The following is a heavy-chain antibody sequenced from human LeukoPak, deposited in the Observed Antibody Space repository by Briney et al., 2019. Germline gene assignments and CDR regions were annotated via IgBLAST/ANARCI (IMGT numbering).Heavy chain of an antibody. D-gene: IGHD2-15*01. J-gene: IGHJ3*02. CDR2: MYYSGST. CDR1: GGSISSGDYY. Sequence: SQTLSLTCTVSGGSISSGDYYWSWIRQPPGKGLEWIGYMYYSGSTYYNPSLKSRVTISVDTSKNQFSLKLSSVTAADTAVYYCARAGTVAATRSYAFDIWGQGTMVTVSS. CDR3: ARAGTVAATRSYAFDI. V-gene: IGHV4-30-4*01.